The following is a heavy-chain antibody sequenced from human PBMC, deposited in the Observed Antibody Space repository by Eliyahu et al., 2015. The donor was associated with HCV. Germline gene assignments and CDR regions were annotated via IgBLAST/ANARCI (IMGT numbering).Heavy chain of an antibody. D-gene: IGHD3-9*01. CDR1: GGSFSGYY. V-gene: IGHV4-34*01. J-gene: IGHJ4*02. Sequence: QVQLQQWGAGLLKPSETLSLTCAVYGGSFSGYYWSWIRQPPGKGLEWIGEINHSGSTNYNPSLKSRVTISVDTSKNQFSLKLSSVTAADTAVYYCARVTISKHTPIDYWGQGTLVTVSS. CDR3: ARVTISKHTPIDY. CDR2: INHSGST.